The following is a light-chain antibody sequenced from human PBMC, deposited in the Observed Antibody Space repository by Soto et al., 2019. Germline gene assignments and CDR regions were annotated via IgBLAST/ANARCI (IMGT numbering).Light chain of an antibody. CDR3: SSFTSSSTFV. J-gene: IGLJ1*01. CDR2: DVS. CDR1: SSDVGRYNY. V-gene: IGLV2-14*01. Sequence: QSALAQPASVSGSPGQSITISCTGTSSDVGRYNYVSWFQQHPGKAPTLMIFDVSNWPSGVSDRFSGSKSGNTASLTISGLQAEDEADYYCSSFTSSSTFVFGTGTKVTVL.